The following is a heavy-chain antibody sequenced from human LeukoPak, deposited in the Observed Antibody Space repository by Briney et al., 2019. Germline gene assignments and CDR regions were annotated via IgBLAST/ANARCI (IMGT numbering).Heavy chain of an antibody. CDR1: GFTSIAYA. D-gene: IGHD4-17*01. CDR3: AKDKGPTGSYYFDY. J-gene: IGHJ4*02. V-gene: IGHV3-23*01. CDR2: ISGGGVTT. Sequence: PGGSLRLSCVGSGFTSIAYALTWARQAPGKGLEWVSGISGGGVTTYYADSVKGRFTISRDNSKNTLFLQMNSLRADDTAVYSCAKDKGPTGSYYFDYWGQGTLVTVSS.